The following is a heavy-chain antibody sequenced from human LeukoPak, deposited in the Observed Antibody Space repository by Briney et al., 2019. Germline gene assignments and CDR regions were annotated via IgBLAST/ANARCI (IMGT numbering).Heavy chain of an antibody. CDR1: GFTVRDSY. J-gene: IGHJ4*02. CDR2: IYVSGTT. D-gene: IGHD2-2*01. V-gene: IGHV3-53*01. CDR3: AVYCSSTNCQRMGGPPFEH. Sequence: GGSLRLSCAASGFTVRDSYMSWVRQAPGKRLEWVSFIYVSGTTFYAASVKGRFTISRDNSKNTVYIQMNSLRAEDTAVYYCAVYCSSTNCQRMGGPPFEHWGQGALVTVSS.